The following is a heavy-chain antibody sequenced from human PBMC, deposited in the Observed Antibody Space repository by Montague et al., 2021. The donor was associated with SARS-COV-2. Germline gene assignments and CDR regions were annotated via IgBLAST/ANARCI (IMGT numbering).Heavy chain of an antibody. CDR3: ARLKRYFDSSGSPSAFDF. D-gene: IGHD3-22*01. CDR1: GGSITDNIDS. Sequence: SETLSLTCTVSGGSITDNIDSWAWIPQPPGKGLVWIGSIYYTGNTYYNPSLKSRVTISVVTSKNHFTLKLSSVTAAETAVYYCARLKRYFDSSGSPSAFDFWGQGTKVTVSS. CDR2: IYYTGNT. J-gene: IGHJ3*01. V-gene: IGHV4-39*02.